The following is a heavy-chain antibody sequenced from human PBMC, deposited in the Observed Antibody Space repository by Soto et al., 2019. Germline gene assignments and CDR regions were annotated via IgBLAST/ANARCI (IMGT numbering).Heavy chain of an antibody. J-gene: IGHJ4*02. Sequence: EVRLVESGGGLVQPGGSLRLSCAASEVTVGNNYMSWVRQAPGKGLEWVSVTYSGGDTRYADSVKGRFTMSRDSTKNTVYLQIDSLRAEDTGAYFCARNVPVTALGYWGQGSLVTVSS. V-gene: IGHV3-66*01. CDR1: EVTVGNNY. CDR3: ARNVPVTALGY. D-gene: IGHD4-17*01. CDR2: TYSGGDT.